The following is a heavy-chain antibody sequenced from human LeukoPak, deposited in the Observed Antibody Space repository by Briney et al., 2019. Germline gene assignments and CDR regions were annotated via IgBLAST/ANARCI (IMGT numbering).Heavy chain of an antibody. V-gene: IGHV3-66*01. Sequence: GGSLRLSCAASGFTVSSNYMSWVRQAPGKGLEWVSVIYSGGSTYYADSVKGRFTISGDNSKNTLYLQMNSLRAEDTAVYYCARDSSYDSSGYIDYWGQGTLVTVSS. CDR2: IYSGGST. J-gene: IGHJ4*02. CDR3: ARDSSYDSSGYIDY. CDR1: GFTVSSNY. D-gene: IGHD3-22*01.